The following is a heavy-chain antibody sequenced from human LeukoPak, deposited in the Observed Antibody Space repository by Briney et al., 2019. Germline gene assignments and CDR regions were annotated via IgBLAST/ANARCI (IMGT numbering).Heavy chain of an antibody. D-gene: IGHD1-20*01. V-gene: IGHV1-18*04. J-gene: IGHJ4*02. Sequence: ASVKVTRKASGYTFTSNGFSWVRQPPGQGLEWMGWISAYNGNTNYAQKLQGRVTMTTDTSTSTAYMELRSLRSDDTAVYYCARATSYNWNAPLDYWGQGTLVTVSS. CDR1: GYTFTSNG. CDR3: ARATSYNWNAPLDY. CDR2: ISAYNGNT.